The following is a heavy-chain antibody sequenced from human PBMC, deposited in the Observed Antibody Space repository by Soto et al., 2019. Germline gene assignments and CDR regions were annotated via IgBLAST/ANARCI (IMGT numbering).Heavy chain of an antibody. CDR3: AREGPNYCSSTSCYSSFDYYYGMDV. J-gene: IGHJ6*02. V-gene: IGHV1-69*13. D-gene: IGHD2-2*02. CDR1: GGTFSSYA. Sequence: GASVKVSCKASGGTFSSYAISWVRQAPGQGLEWMGGIIPIFGTANYAQKIQGRVTITADESTSTAYMELSSLRSEDTAVYYCAREGPNYCSSTSCYSSFDYYYGMDVWGQGTTVTVSS. CDR2: IIPIFGTA.